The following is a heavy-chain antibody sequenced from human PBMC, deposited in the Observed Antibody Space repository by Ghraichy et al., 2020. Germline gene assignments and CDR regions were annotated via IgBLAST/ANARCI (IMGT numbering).Heavy chain of an antibody. CDR2: MSAHGGTI. Sequence: GGSLRLSCAASGFTFGDFAMSWVRQAPGKGLEWVCGMSAHGGTIEYADSVKGRFTISRDNLKDTVSLEMVSLRGEDSALYYCAKDETVMVVSPDLWSQGTRVTV. CDR3: AKDETVMVVSPDL. V-gene: IGHV3-23*01. D-gene: IGHD3-22*01. CDR1: GFTFGDFA. J-gene: IGHJ5*02.